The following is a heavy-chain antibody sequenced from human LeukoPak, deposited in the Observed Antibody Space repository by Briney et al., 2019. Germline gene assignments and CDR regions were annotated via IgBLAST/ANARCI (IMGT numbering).Heavy chain of an antibody. CDR1: GGSISSSSYY. D-gene: IGHD6-13*01. CDR2: IYYSGST. CDR3: ARHARYLIATGDMADS. Sequence: SETLSLTCTVSGGSISSSSYYWGWIRQPPGKGLEWIGSIYYSGSTYYNPSLKSRVAISVDMSNNQFSLNLRSVTAADTAVYYCARHARYLIATGDMADSWGQGTLVTVSS. V-gene: IGHV4-39*01. J-gene: IGHJ4*02.